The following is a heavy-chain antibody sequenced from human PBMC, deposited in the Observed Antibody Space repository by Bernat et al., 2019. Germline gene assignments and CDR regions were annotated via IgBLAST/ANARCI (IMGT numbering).Heavy chain of an antibody. CDR3: ARAYYYDSSGVDY. J-gene: IGHJ4*02. CDR1: GFTFSSYA. CDR2: ISYDGRNK. Sequence: QVQLVESGGGVVQPGRSLRLSCAASGFTFSSYAMHWVRQAPGKGLEWVAVISYDGRNKYYADSVQGRFTISRDNSKNTLYLQMNSLRAEDTAVYYCARAYYYDSSGVDYWGQGTLVTVSS. D-gene: IGHD3-22*01. V-gene: IGHV3-30*04.